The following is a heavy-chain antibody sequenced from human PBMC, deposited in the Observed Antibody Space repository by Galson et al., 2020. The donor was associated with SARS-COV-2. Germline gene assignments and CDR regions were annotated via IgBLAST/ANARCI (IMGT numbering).Heavy chain of an antibody. J-gene: IGHJ6*02. CDR3: ARGGVGWELLGGYYYGMDV. CDR2: INHSGST. D-gene: IGHD1-26*01. Sequence: ETSETLSLTCAVYGGSFSGYYWSWIRQPPGKGLEWIGEINHSGSTNYNPSLKSRVTISVDTSKNQFSLKLSSVTAADTAVYYCARGGVGWELLGGYYYGMDVWGQGTTVTVSS. V-gene: IGHV4-34*01. CDR1: GGSFSGYY.